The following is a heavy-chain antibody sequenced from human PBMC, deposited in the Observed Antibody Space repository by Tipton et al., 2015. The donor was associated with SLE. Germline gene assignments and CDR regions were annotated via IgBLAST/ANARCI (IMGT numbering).Heavy chain of an antibody. CDR1: GFTFTLYS. D-gene: IGHD6-6*01. J-gene: IGHJ3*02. CDR3: ARDFVPWSFDI. Sequence: SLRLSCAASGFTFTLYSMNWVRQAPGKGLEWVSSITSSGSSIYYSDSVKGRFTVSRDNAKNSLYLQMNSLRAEDTAVFYCARDFVPWSFDIWGQGTVVTVSS. V-gene: IGHV3-21*01. CDR2: ITSSGSSI.